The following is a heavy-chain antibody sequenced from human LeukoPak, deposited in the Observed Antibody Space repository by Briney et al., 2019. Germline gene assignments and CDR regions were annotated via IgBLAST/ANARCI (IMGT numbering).Heavy chain of an antibody. Sequence: GASVKVSCKTSGYTFTNYDINWVRQATGQGLEWMGWMNPNSGNTGYAQKFQGRVTMTRNTSISTAYMELSSLRSEDTAVYYCARPHCSSPNCHPPEGFAPWAREPLVTVSS. CDR2: MNPNSGNT. V-gene: IGHV1-8*01. D-gene: IGHD2-2*01. CDR3: ARPHCSSPNCHPPEGFAP. CDR1: GYTFTNYD. J-gene: IGHJ5*02.